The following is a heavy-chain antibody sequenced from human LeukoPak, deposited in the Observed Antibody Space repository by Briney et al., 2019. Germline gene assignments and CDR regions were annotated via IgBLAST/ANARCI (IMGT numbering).Heavy chain of an antibody. D-gene: IGHD3-10*01. V-gene: IGHV3-23*01. J-gene: IGHJ4*02. Sequence: SGGSLRLSCAASGFTFSSYAMSWVRQAPGKGLEWVSAISGSGGSTYYADSVKGRFTISRDNSKNTLYLQMNSLRAEDTAVYYCAKYHLLWFGELLWLARGPRYFDYWGQGTLVTVSS. CDR3: AKYHLLWFGELLWLARGPRYFDY. CDR1: GFTFSSYA. CDR2: ISGSGGST.